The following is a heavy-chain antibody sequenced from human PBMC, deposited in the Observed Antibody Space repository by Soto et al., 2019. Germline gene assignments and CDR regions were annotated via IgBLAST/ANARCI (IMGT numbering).Heavy chain of an antibody. CDR3: ARARATIAAAAIFDC. J-gene: IGHJ4*02. CDR1: GGSVSRSNW. D-gene: IGHD6-13*01. V-gene: IGHV4-4*02. Sequence: SETLSLTCAVSGGSVSRSNWWGWVRQPPGKGLEWIGEIYHTGSTYYNPSLESRLTISVDKSKNQFSLKLTSVTAADTAVYYCARARATIAAAAIFDCWGQGTLVTVSS. CDR2: IYHTGST.